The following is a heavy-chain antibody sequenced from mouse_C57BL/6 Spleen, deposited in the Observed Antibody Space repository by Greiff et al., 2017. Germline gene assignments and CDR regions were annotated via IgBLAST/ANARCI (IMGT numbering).Heavy chain of an antibody. Sequence: VQLQQSGPELVKPGASVTLSCKASGYTITSYDINWVKQRPGQGLEWIGRIYPRTGSTQYNEKFKGKAIVTVDQSSSTAYMELRSLTSEDSAVYFCTRADWAHFDYWGQGTTLTVAS. D-gene: IGHD4-1*01. V-gene: IGHV1-85*01. CDR3: TRADWAHFDY. J-gene: IGHJ2*01. CDR2: IYPRTGST. CDR1: GYTITSYD.